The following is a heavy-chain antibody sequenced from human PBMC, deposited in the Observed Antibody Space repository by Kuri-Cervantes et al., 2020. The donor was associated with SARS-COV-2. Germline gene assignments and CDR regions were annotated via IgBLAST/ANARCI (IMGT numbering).Heavy chain of an antibody. CDR1: GFYFSSYG. CDR2: IRGTGGST. J-gene: IGHJ4*02. D-gene: IGHD3-22*01. Sequence: GESLKISCAASGFYFSSYGMNWVRQSPGKGLEWVSTIRGTGGSTYYADSVKGRFTISRDKSGNTLYLQMSSLRAEDTAIYYCAKDKGSPRGWGTMIKGYFDYWGQGTLVTVSS. CDR3: AKDKGSPRGWGTMIKGYFDY. V-gene: IGHV3-23*01.